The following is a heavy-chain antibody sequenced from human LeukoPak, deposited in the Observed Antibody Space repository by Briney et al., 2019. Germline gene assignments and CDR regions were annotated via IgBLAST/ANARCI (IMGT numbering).Heavy chain of an antibody. CDR1: GFTFSSYA. V-gene: IGHV4-59*01. D-gene: IGHD4-17*01. CDR3: ARVVTTTREHDY. J-gene: IGHJ4*02. CDR2: IYYTGST. Sequence: GSLRLSCAASGFTFSSYAMSWIRQPPGKGLEWIGYIYYTGSTNYNPSLKSRVTISVDTSKNQFSLRLRSVTAADTAVYYCARVVTTTREHDYWGQGTLVTVSS.